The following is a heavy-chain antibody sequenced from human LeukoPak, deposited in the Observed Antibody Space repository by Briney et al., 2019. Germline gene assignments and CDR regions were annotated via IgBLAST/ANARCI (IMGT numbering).Heavy chain of an antibody. Sequence: PGRSLRLSCAASGFTFSSYAMHWVRQAPGKGPEWVSTITGSGDASFYTDSVQGRFTISRDNSKNTLSLQMNSLRVDDTAIYYCAKDGAVSHYYYYMDVWGKGTTVTVSS. CDR1: GFTFSSYA. D-gene: IGHD3-16*01. V-gene: IGHV3-23*01. CDR2: ITGSGDAS. CDR3: AKDGAVSHYYYYMDV. J-gene: IGHJ6*03.